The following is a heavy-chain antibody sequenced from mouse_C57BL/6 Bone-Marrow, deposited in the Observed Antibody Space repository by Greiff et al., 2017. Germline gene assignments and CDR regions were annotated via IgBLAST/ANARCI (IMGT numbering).Heavy chain of an antibody. CDR3: ARSRWAWFAY. CDR2: IDPSDSET. J-gene: IGHJ3*01. CDR1: GYTFTSYW. Sequence: QVQLQQPGAELVRPGSSVKLSCKASGYTFTSYWMHWVKQRPIQGLEWIGNIDPSDSETHYNQKFKDKATLTVDKSSRTAYMQLSILTSEDSAVYYCARSRWAWFAYWGQGTLVTVSA. D-gene: IGHD1-1*02. V-gene: IGHV1-52*01.